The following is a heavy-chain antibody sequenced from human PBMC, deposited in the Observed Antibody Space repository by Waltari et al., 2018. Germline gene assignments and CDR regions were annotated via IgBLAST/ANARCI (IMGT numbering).Heavy chain of an antibody. CDR2: IYHSGST. Sequence: QVQLQESGPGLVKPSETLSLTCTVSGYSISSGYYWGWIRQPPGKGLEWIGSIYHSGSTYYTPSLMIRVTIAVDTSKNQFSLRLSSVTAADTAVYYCARAEMATIFDYWGQGTLVTVSS. D-gene: IGHD5-12*01. J-gene: IGHJ4*02. CDR1: GYSISSGYY. V-gene: IGHV4-38-2*02. CDR3: ARAEMATIFDY.